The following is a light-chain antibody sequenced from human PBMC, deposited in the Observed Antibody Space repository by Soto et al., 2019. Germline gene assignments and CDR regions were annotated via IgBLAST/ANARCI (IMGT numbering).Light chain of an antibody. CDR1: QSVNSNY. CDR3: QQYGNSRLT. V-gene: IGKV3-20*01. Sequence: IVLTQSPGTLSLSPGERATLSCRASQSVNSNYLAWYQQKPGQAPRLLIFGASSRATGITDRFSGSGSGTDFTLASSRLELEDFAVYYWQQYGNSRLTFGGGTKVESK. CDR2: GAS. J-gene: IGKJ4*02.